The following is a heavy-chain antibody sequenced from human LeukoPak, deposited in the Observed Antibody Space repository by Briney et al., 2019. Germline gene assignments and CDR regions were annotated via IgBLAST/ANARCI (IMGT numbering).Heavy chain of an antibody. D-gene: IGHD5-18*01. Sequence: SETLSLTCTVSGVSISSSDYYWGWIRQPPGKGLEWIGSIYYSGRTYYNPPLKSRVTISEDTSKNQFSLKLSSVTAADTAVYSCAKHRTAISRYGPYDVFDIWGPGTMVTVSS. CDR1: GVSISSSDYY. CDR3: AKHRTAISRYGPYDVFDI. CDR2: IYYSGRT. J-gene: IGHJ3*02. V-gene: IGHV4-39*01.